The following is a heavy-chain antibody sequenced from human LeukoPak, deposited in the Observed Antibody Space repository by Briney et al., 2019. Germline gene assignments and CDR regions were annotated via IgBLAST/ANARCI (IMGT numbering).Heavy chain of an antibody. CDR3: ANRGF. V-gene: IGHV3-53*01. J-gene: IGHJ4*02. Sequence: GGSLRLSCAASGFAVSTDFMKWVRQAPGKGPEWVSMIHSGDRTYYAASVEGRFTISRDSSKNTLYLQMNSLRAEDTAVYYCANRGFWGQGTLVTVSS. CDR1: GFAVSTDF. CDR2: IHSGDRT.